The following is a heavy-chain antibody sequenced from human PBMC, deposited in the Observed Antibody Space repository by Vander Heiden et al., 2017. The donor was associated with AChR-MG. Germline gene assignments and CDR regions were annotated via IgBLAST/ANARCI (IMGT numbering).Heavy chain of an antibody. CDR3: ARGNSGYDWSY. CDR2: MNPDSGNT. J-gene: IGHJ4*01. CDR1: GYTFPSSY. D-gene: IGHD5-12*01. Sequence: QVQLVQSGAEVQKPGASVKVSCKASGYTFPSSYINWVRQATGQGLEWMGWMNPDSGNTGEAQKLQGRVTMTRNTSISTAYMEMSSMRSEDTAVYYCARGNSGYDWSYWCHGTLVTVSS. V-gene: IGHV1-8*01.